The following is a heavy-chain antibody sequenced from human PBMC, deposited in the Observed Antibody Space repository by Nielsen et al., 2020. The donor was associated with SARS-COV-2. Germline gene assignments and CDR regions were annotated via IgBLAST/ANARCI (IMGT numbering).Heavy chain of an antibody. Sequence: GGSLRLSCAASGFTFSSYSMNWVRQAPGKGLEWVSYISSSSSTIYYADSVKGRFTISRDNAKNSLYLQMNSLRAEDTAVYYCARWWQQLTLPGTDAFDIWGQGTMVTVSS. J-gene: IGHJ3*02. V-gene: IGHV3-48*04. CDR3: ARWWQQLTLPGTDAFDI. D-gene: IGHD6-13*01. CDR1: GFTFSSYS. CDR2: ISSSSSTI.